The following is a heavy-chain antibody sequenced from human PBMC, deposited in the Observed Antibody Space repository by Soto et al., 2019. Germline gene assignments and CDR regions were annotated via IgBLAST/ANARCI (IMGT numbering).Heavy chain of an antibody. J-gene: IGHJ4*02. D-gene: IGHD6-19*01. CDR2: IYHSGST. CDR1: GGSISSSNW. CDR3: ASRVTSSGSPVDY. Sequence: SETLSLTCAVSGGSISSSNWWSWVRQPPGKRLEWIGEIYHSGSTNYKPSLKSRVTISVDKSKNQFSLELSSVTAADTAVYYCASRVTSSGSPVDYWGQGTLVTVSS. V-gene: IGHV4-4*02.